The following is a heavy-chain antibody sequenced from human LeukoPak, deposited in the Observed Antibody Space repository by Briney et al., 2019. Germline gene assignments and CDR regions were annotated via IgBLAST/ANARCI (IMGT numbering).Heavy chain of an antibody. V-gene: IGHV4-4*07. D-gene: IGHD4-17*01. CDR3: ARDLPTVTTVEAFDI. J-gene: IGHJ3*02. CDR2: IYTSGST. CDR1: GGSISSYY. Sequence: SETLSLTCTVSGGSISSYYWSWIRQPAGKGLEWIGRIYTSGSTNYNPSLKSRVTMSVDTSKNQFSLKLSSVTAADTAVYYCARDLPTVTTVEAFDIWGQGTMVTVSS.